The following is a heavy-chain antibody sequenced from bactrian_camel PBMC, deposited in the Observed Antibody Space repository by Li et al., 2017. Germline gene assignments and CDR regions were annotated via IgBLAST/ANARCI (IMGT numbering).Heavy chain of an antibody. J-gene: IGHJ4*01. Sequence: HVQLVESGGGSVQAGGSLRLSCVVSGMKYDTYCVGWFRQAPGKEREGVASIDSDGTITYADFAKGRFILSQDNAKKSLTLQIDSLIPDDAARYYCTDVPSPLRCSPSILLFGDWGQGTQVTVS. D-gene: IGHD3*01. CDR2: IDSDGTI. V-gene: IGHV3S55*01. CDR1: GMKYDTYC. CDR3: TDVPSPLRCSPSILLFGD.